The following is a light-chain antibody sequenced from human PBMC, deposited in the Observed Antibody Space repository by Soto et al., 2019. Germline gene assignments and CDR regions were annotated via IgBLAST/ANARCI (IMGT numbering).Light chain of an antibody. Sequence: EIVLTQSPGTLSLSPGERATLSCRASQSVSSSYLAWYQQKPGQAPRPLIYGASSRAIGIPDRFSGSGSGTDFTLTISRLEPEDFEVSYCQQYGSSPWTFGQGTKV. J-gene: IGKJ1*01. V-gene: IGKV3-20*01. CDR3: QQYGSSPWT. CDR2: GAS. CDR1: QSVSSSY.